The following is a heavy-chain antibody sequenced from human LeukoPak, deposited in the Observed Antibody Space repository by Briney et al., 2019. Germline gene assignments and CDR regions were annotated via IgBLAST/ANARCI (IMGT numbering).Heavy chain of an antibody. J-gene: IGHJ4*02. CDR3: VKARVGRGAYYFDY. D-gene: IGHD3-10*01. CDR1: GFPLSSYA. V-gene: IGHV3-64D*06. CDR2: INSNRSRT. Sequence: GESLRLSCSAPGFPLSSYAMHWVRQAPGKGLENDSAINSNRSRTYYADSVKGRFTIYRDNSKNTLYLQMSSLRAEDTGVYYCVKARVGRGAYYFDYWGQGILVTVSS.